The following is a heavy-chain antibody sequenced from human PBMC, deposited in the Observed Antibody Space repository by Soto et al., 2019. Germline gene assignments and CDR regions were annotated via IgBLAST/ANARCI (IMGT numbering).Heavy chain of an antibody. CDR1: VFTFSSYA. Sequence: GGSLRISCASSVFTFSSYAMSGVRQAPGKGLEWVSAISGSGGATYYADSVKGRFTISRDNSKNTLYLQMNSLRAEDTAVYYCAKERGEYYDRSGYYYWGQGTMVTVSS. V-gene: IGHV3-23*01. CDR2: ISGSGGAT. D-gene: IGHD3-22*01. CDR3: AKERGEYYDRSGYYY. J-gene: IGHJ4*02.